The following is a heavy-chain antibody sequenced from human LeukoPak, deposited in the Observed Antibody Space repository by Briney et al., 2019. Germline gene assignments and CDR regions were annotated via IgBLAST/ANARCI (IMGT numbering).Heavy chain of an antibody. D-gene: IGHD5-12*01. CDR3: VVRGYSGYDLFDY. CDR1: GYTFTSYY. J-gene: IGHJ4*02. V-gene: IGHV1-2*02. CDR2: INPNSGGT. Sequence: ASVKVSCKASGYTFTSYYMHWVRQAPGQGLEWMGWINPNSGGTNYAQKFQGRVTMTRDTSISTAYMELSRLRSDDTAVYYCVVRGYSGYDLFDYWGQGTLVTVSS.